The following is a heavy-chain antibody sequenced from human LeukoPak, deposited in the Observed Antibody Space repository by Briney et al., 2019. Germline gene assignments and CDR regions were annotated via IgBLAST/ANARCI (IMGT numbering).Heavy chain of an antibody. CDR1: GFTFDDYA. CDR2: IGWNRGSI. Sequence: GGSLRLSCAASGFTFDDYAMHWVRQAPGKGLEWVSGIGWNRGSIGYADSVKGRFTISRDNAKNSLYLQMNSLRAEDTALYYCAKDQMALYDSSGYYGNWFDPWGQGTLVTVSS. D-gene: IGHD3-22*01. J-gene: IGHJ5*02. CDR3: AKDQMALYDSSGYYGNWFDP. V-gene: IGHV3-9*01.